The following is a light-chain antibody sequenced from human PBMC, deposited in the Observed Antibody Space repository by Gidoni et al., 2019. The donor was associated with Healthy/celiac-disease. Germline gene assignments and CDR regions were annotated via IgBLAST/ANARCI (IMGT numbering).Light chain of an antibody. V-gene: IGKV3-15*01. CDR1: QSVSSN. Sequence: EIVITQSPATLSVSPGDRATLYCRASQSVSSNLAWYQQKPGQAPRLLIYGASTRATGIPARFSGSGSGTEFTLTISSLQSEDFAVYYCQQYNNWPRTFGQGTKVEIK. CDR2: GAS. CDR3: QQYNNWPRT. J-gene: IGKJ1*01.